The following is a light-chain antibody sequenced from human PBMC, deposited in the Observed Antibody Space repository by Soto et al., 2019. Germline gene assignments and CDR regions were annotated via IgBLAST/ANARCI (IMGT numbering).Light chain of an antibody. V-gene: IGKV1-5*03. Sequence: DIQMTQSPSTLSASVGDRVTISCRASQSISTWLAWYQQKPGKAPKLLIYKASTLESGVPSRFSGGGSGTEFTLTISSLQPDDFATYYCQQYNSWMYTFGQGTKLEIK. CDR3: QQYNSWMYT. CDR2: KAS. CDR1: QSISTW. J-gene: IGKJ2*01.